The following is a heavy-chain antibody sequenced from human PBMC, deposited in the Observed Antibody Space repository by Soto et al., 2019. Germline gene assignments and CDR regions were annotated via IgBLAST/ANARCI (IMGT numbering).Heavy chain of an antibody. J-gene: IGHJ5*02. D-gene: IGHD3-22*01. V-gene: IGHV4-31*03. CDR1: GVSISSGNYY. Sequence: QVQLQESGPGLVKPSQTLSLTCTVSGVSISSGNYYWSWILQFPGKGLEWIGYIYHSGLAYYNPPLMSRFSISVDTSKNLFSPRLTSVTAADTAVYHCARLAPDGYYEAWGQGTLGTVSS. CDR3: ARLAPDGYYEA. CDR2: IYHSGLA.